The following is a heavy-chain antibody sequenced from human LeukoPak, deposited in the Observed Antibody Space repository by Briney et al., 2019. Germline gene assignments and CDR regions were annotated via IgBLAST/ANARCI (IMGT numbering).Heavy chain of an antibody. D-gene: IGHD4-17*01. CDR2: YYHSGST. CDR1: GYTISSDSY. Sequence: SGTLSLTCAVSGYTISSDSYRGWSRPPPRKGLEWVGSYYHSGSTYYNPSLKSRVTISVDTSKNQFSLKLSSVTAADTAVYYCARIPYGDYRGGSFVPWGEGTLVTVSS. CDR3: ARIPYGDYRGGSFVP. J-gene: IGHJ5*02. V-gene: IGHV4-38-2*01.